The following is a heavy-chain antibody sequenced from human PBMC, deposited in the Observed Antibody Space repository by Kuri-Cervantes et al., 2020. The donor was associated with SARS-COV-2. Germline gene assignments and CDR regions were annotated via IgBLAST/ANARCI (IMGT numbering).Heavy chain of an antibody. CDR2: ISYDGSTK. CDR1: GFTFSSYA. Sequence: GGSLRLSCAASGFTFSSYAMHWVRQAPGKGLEWVAVISYDGSTKHYADSVKGRFTISRDNSNDTLYLQMNSLTYEDTALYYCAKDPAPDCSTRGCSIDYWGQGTQVTVSS. CDR3: AKDPAPDCSTRGCSIDY. V-gene: IGHV3-30*04. D-gene: IGHD2-21*02. J-gene: IGHJ4*02.